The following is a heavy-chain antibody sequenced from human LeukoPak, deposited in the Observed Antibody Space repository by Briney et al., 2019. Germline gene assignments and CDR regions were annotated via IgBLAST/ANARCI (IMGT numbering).Heavy chain of an antibody. CDR3: ARGAYCGGDCYSGAFDI. CDR1: GFSFSSSS. Sequence: GGSLRLSCAASGFSFSSSSMNWVRQAPGKGLEWVSSISSSSRYIYYADSVKGRFTISRDNAKNSLYLQMNSLRAEDTAVYYCARGAYCGGDCYSGAFDIWGQGTMVTVSS. D-gene: IGHD2-21*02. J-gene: IGHJ3*02. CDR2: ISSSSRYI. V-gene: IGHV3-21*01.